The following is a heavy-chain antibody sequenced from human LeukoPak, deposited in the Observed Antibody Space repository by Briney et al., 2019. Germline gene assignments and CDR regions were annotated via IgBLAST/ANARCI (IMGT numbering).Heavy chain of an antibody. Sequence: GASVKVSCKASGYTFTSYGISWVRQAPGQGLEWMGWISAYNGNTNYAQKLQGRVTMTTDTSTSTAYMELRSLRSEDTAVYYCARDAQELLWFGEFAPFDYWGQGTLVTVSS. CDR3: ARDAQELLWFGEFAPFDY. V-gene: IGHV1-18*01. CDR1: GYTFTSYG. CDR2: ISAYNGNT. J-gene: IGHJ4*02. D-gene: IGHD3-10*01.